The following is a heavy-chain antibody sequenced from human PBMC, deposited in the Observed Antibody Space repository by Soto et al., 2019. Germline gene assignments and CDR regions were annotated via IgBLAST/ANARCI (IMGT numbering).Heavy chain of an antibody. Sequence: SGGSLRLSCAASGFTFSSYAMTWVRQAPGKGLEWVAVIWYDGSNKYYADSVKGRFTISRDNSKNTLYLQMNSLRAEDTAVYYCARDPEYSSYVTSDYYYGMDVWGQGTTVTVS. CDR1: GFTFSSYA. J-gene: IGHJ6*02. D-gene: IGHD6-6*01. CDR3: ARDPEYSSYVTSDYYYGMDV. CDR2: IWYDGSNK. V-gene: IGHV3-33*08.